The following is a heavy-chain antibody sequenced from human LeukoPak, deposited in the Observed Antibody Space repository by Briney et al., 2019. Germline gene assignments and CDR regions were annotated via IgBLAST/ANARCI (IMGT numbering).Heavy chain of an antibody. CDR1: GFTFSSYS. CDR3: AKDILTGYYPTSNWFDP. CDR2: ISSSNSYI. V-gene: IGHV3-21*01. Sequence: GGSLRLSCAASGFTFSSYSMNWVRQAPGKGLEWVSSISSSNSYIYYADSVKGRFTIPRDNSKNTLYLQMNSLRAEDTAVYYCAKDILTGYYPTSNWFDPWGQGTLVTVSS. J-gene: IGHJ5*02. D-gene: IGHD3-9*01.